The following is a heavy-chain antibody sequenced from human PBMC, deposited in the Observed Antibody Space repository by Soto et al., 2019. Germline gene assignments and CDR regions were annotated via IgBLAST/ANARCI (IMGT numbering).Heavy chain of an antibody. Sequence: ASVKVSCKASGGTFSSYTISWVRQAPGQGLEWMGRIIPILGIANYAQKFQGRVTITADKSTSTAYMELSSLRSEDTAVYYCARDRCSSGCPFDYWAQRTLVTVSS. D-gene: IGHD6-19*01. CDR3: ARDRCSSGCPFDY. J-gene: IGHJ4*02. CDR1: GGTFSSYT. V-gene: IGHV1-69*04. CDR2: IIPILGIA.